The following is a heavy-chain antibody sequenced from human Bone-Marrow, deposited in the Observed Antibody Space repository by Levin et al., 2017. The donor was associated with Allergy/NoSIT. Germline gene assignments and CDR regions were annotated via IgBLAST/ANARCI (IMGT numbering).Heavy chain of an antibody. CDR1: GGSISTDTYY. CDR2: VYSRGNP. V-gene: IGHV4-39*01. D-gene: IGHD3-3*01. Sequence: SETLSLTCTVSGGSISTDTYYWGWIRQPPGKGLEWIGSVYSRGNPYLKPALKSRLTVSLDTSNNQFSLRLTSVTAADTAVYVCVRHGGWCGPWCLGTLVTVSS. J-gene: IGHJ5*02. CDR3: VRHGGWCGP.